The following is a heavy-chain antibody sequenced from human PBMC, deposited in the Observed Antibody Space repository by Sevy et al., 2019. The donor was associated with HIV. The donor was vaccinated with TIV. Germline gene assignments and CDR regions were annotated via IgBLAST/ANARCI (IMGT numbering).Heavy chain of an antibody. CDR2: ISAYNGNT. V-gene: IGHV1-18*04. CDR3: ARDMFGANPALQDAFDI. D-gene: IGHD3-10*02. J-gene: IGHJ3*02. CDR1: DYTFTSYG. Sequence: ASVKVSCKASDYTFTSYGISWVRQAPGQGLEWMGWISAYNGNTNYAQKLQGRVTMTTDTSTNTAYMERRSLISDDTAVYYCARDMFGANPALQDAFDIWGQGTMVTVSS.